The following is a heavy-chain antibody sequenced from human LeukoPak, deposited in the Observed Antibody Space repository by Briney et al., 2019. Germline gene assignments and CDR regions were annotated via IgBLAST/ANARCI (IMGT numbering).Heavy chain of an antibody. J-gene: IGHJ4*02. D-gene: IGHD3-9*01. Sequence: TSQTLSLTCTVSGGSISSGDYYWSWIRQPPGKGLEWIGYIYYSGSTYYNPSLKSRLTISLDTSKNQFSLKLSSVTAADTAVYYCAGQDYYDILTGPVRDYWGQGTLVTVSS. CDR3: AGQDYYDILTGPVRDY. CDR2: IYYSGST. CDR1: GGSISSGDYY. V-gene: IGHV4-30-4*01.